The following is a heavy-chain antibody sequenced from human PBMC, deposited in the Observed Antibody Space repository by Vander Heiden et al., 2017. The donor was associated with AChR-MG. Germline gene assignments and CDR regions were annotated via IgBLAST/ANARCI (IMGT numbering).Heavy chain of an antibody. CDR2: ISYDGSNK. J-gene: IGHJ4*02. CDR1: GFTFSSYG. D-gene: IGHD2-2*02. Sequence: QVQLVESGGGVVQPGRSLRLSCAASGFTFSSYGMHWVRQAPGKGLEWVAVISYDGSNKYYADSVKGRFTISRDNSKNTLYLQMNSLRAEDTAVYYCAKDSRYCSSTSCYTRPYYFDYWGQGTLVTVSS. CDR3: AKDSRYCSSTSCYTRPYYFDY. V-gene: IGHV3-30*18.